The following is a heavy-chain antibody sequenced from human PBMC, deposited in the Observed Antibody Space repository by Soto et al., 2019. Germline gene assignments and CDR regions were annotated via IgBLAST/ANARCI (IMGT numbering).Heavy chain of an antibody. V-gene: IGHV4-59*01. CDR3: ARGIAAAGKHWFHP. CDR1: GGSISSYY. J-gene: IGHJ5*02. CDR2: IYYSGST. Sequence: SETLSLTCTVSGGSISSYYWSWIRQPPGKGLEWIGYIYYSGSTNYNPSLKSRVTISVDTSKNQFSLKLSSVTAADTAVYYCARGIAAAGKHWFHPWGQGTLVTGSS. D-gene: IGHD6-13*01.